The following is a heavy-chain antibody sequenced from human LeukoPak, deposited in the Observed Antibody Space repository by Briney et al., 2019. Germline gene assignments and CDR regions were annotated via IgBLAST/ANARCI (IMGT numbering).Heavy chain of an antibody. CDR3: TREVGYSTSWYGRLDP. Sequence: GASVKVSCKASGYTFTGYYMHWVRQAPGQGLEWMGRISCHSGVPNYAQKFQGRVTITGDTSISTTFMELTRLTSDDTAVYFCTREVGYSTSWYGRLDPWGQGTLVTVSS. D-gene: IGHD6-13*01. J-gene: IGHJ5*02. CDR2: ISCHSGVP. CDR1: GYTFTGYY. V-gene: IGHV1-2*02.